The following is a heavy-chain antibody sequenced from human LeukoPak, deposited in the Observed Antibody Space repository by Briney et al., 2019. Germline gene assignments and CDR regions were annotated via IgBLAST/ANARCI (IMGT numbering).Heavy chain of an antibody. CDR2: IYYSGST. CDR1: GGSISSYY. Sequence: SETLSLTCTVSGGSISSYYWSWIRQPPGKGLEWIGYIYYSGSTNYNPSLKSRVTISVDTSKNQFSLKLSSVTAADTAVYYCARGYCDSSGYYDYWGQGTLVTVSS. V-gene: IGHV4-59*01. J-gene: IGHJ4*02. D-gene: IGHD3-22*01. CDR3: ARGYCDSSGYYDY.